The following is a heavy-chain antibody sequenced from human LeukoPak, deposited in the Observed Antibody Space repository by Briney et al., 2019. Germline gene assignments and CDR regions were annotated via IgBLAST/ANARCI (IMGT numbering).Heavy chain of an antibody. CDR3: AKKPGGRYPFDY. Sequence: GGSLRLSCAASGFTFRSSAMSWVRQAPGKGLEWVSAISSSGGSTYYADSVKGRFTISRDNSKNTLYLQMNSLRAEDTAVYYCAKKPGGRYPFDYWGQGTLVTVSS. CDR2: ISSSGGST. D-gene: IGHD1-26*01. J-gene: IGHJ4*02. V-gene: IGHV3-23*01. CDR1: GFTFRSSA.